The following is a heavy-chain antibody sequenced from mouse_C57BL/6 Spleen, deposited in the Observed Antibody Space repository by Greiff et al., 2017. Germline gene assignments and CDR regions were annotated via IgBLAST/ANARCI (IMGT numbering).Heavy chain of an antibody. Sequence: QVQLQQSGAELVKPGASVTMSCKASGYTFTSYWITWVKQRPGQGLEWIGDIYPGSGSTNYNEKFKSKATLTVDSSSSTAYMQLSSLTSEDSAVYYCAHYYGSSYGAMEYWGEGTSVTVSS. CDR1: GYTFTSYW. D-gene: IGHD1-1*01. V-gene: IGHV1-55*01. J-gene: IGHJ4*01. CDR2: IYPGSGST. CDR3: AHYYGSSYGAMEY.